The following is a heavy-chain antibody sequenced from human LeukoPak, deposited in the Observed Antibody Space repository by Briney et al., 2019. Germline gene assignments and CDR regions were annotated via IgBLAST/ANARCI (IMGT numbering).Heavy chain of an antibody. J-gene: IGHJ4*02. CDR2: INHSGST. Sequence: SETLSLTCAVYGGSFSGYYWSWIRQPPGKGLEWIGEINHSGSTNYNPSLKSRVTISVDTSKNQFSLKLSSVTAADTAVYYCASLAAAAFSHDYWGQGPLVTVSS. CDR3: ASLAAAAFSHDY. CDR1: GGSFSGYY. D-gene: IGHD6-13*01. V-gene: IGHV4-34*01.